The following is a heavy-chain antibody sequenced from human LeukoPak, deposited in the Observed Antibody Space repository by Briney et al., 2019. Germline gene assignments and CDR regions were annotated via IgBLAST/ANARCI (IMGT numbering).Heavy chain of an antibody. CDR1: GFTLSSNH. D-gene: IGHD6-13*01. Sequence: GGSLRLSCAASGFTLSSNHMNWVRPAPGKGLEWVSIIYSGGDTYYPDSVKGRFTISRTNSKNTMYLQMNSLRAEDTAVYYCTRGAGSTWYSDNWGQGTLVTVSS. CDR2: IYSGGDT. J-gene: IGHJ4*02. V-gene: IGHV3-66*02. CDR3: TRGAGSTWYSDN.